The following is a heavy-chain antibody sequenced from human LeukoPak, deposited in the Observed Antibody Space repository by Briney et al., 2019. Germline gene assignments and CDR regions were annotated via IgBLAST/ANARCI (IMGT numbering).Heavy chain of an antibody. CDR3: ARVVAGTGTYYYYYYMDV. V-gene: IGHV4-4*07. Sequence: SETLSLTCTVSGGSISSYYWSWVRQPAGKGLEWIGRIYTSGCTNYNPSLKSRVTMSVDTSKNQLSLKLSSVTAADTAVYYCARVVAGTGTYYYYYYMDVWGKGTTVTVSS. J-gene: IGHJ6*03. CDR2: IYTSGCT. D-gene: IGHD6-19*01. CDR1: GGSISSYY.